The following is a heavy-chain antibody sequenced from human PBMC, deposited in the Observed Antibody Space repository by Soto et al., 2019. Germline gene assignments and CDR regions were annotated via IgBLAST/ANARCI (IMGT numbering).Heavy chain of an antibody. J-gene: IGHJ4*02. Sequence: SETLSLTCTVSGGSISSGGYYWSWIRQHPGKGLEWIGYIYYSGSTYYNPSLKSRVTISVDTSKNQFSLKLSSVTAADTAVYYCARVGGIVARPDYWGQGTLVTVSS. CDR2: IYYSGST. D-gene: IGHD1-26*01. CDR3: ARVGGIVARPDY. V-gene: IGHV4-31*03. CDR1: GGSISSGGYY.